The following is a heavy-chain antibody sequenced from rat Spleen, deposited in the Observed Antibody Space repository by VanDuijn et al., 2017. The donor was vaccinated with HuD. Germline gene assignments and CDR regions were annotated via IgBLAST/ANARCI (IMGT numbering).Heavy chain of an antibody. CDR3: VREDWGVNY. J-gene: IGHJ2*01. CDR2: ISPSGGNT. Sequence: EVQLVESGGGLVQPGRSLKLSCAASGFTFSNYDMAWVRQAPTKGLEWVASISPSGGNTYYRDSVKGRFTVSRDNAKSTLYLQMDSLRAEDTAIYYWVREDWGVNYWGQGVMVTVSS. CDR1: GFTFSNYD. V-gene: IGHV5-25*01. D-gene: IGHD4-4*01.